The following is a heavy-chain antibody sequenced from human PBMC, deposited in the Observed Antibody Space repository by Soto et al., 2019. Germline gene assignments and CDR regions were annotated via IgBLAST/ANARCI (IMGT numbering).Heavy chain of an antibody. CDR2: ISWNSGSR. D-gene: IGHD4-17*01. CDR1: GFTFDDYA. J-gene: IGHJ3*02. Sequence: EVQLVESGGGLVQPGRSLRLSCAASGFTFDDYAMHWVRQVPGKGPEWVSGISWNSGSRGYAESVRGRFTISRDNTKNSLYLQMNSLRAVETALYYCSKSKKDREILKTTVTTFWGPFHIWGQGTMVTVSS. CDR3: SKSKKDREILKTTVTTFWGPFHI. V-gene: IGHV3-9*01.